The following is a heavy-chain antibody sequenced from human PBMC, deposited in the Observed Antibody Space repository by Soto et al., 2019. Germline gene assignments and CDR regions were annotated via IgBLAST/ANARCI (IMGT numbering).Heavy chain of an antibody. Sequence: GASVKVSGKASGGTFSSSALSWVRQAPGQGLEWMGGIIPIFGTANYAQKFQGRVTITADESTSTAYMELSSLRSEDTAVYYCARGTRVVGSEFDYWGQGTLVTVSS. CDR2: IIPIFGTA. CDR1: GGTFSSSA. J-gene: IGHJ4*02. CDR3: ARGTRVVGSEFDY. V-gene: IGHV1-69*13. D-gene: IGHD1-26*01.